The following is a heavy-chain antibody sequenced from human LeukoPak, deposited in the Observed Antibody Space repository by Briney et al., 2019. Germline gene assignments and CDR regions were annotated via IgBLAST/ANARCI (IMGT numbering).Heavy chain of an antibody. J-gene: IGHJ4*02. Sequence: GESLKISCKGSGYRFTKSWIGWVRQMPGKGLEWMGIIYPGDSDTRYSPSFQGQVTISADKSISTAYLQWSSLKASDTAMYYCARLEVGMGTSVGDYWGQGTLVTVSS. D-gene: IGHD1-26*01. CDR3: ARLEVGMGTSVGDY. CDR2: IYPGDSDT. V-gene: IGHV5-51*01. CDR1: GYRFTKSW.